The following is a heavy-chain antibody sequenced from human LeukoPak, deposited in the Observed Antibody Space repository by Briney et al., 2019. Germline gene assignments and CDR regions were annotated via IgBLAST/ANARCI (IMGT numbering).Heavy chain of an antibody. CDR1: GFTFSSYA. V-gene: IGHV3-23*01. CDR3: AKGRFEIAAAGGNFDY. CDR2: ISGSGGST. D-gene: IGHD6-13*01. J-gene: IGHJ4*02. Sequence: PGASLRLSCAASGFTFSSYAMSWVRQAPGKGLEWVSAISGSGGSTYYADSVKGRFTISRDNSKNTLYLQMNSPRAEDTAVYYCAKGRFEIAAAGGNFDYWGQGTLVTVSS.